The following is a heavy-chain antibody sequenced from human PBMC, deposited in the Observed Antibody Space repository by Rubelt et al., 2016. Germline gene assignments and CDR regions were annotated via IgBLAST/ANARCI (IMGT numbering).Heavy chain of an antibody. V-gene: IGHV3-53*01. Sequence: EVQLLESGGGLVQPGGSLRLSCAASGFTVSSNYMSWVRQAPGKGLEWVAVVYSGGSTYYVDSVQGRFTNSRDNSKNTLYLQMNIRTVEDTAVYYCARSEYYYHGMDVWGQGTTVTVSS. CDR1: GFTVSSNY. J-gene: IGHJ6*02. CDR3: ARSEYYYHGMDV. CDR2: VYSGGST.